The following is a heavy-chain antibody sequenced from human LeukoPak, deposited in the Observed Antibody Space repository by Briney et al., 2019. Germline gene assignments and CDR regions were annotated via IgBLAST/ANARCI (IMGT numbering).Heavy chain of an antibody. CDR2: VSYSGST. CDR1: GGSVSSGSYS. J-gene: IGHJ4*02. D-gene: IGHD6-13*01. Sequence: SETLSLTCTVSGGSVSSGSYSWSWIRQPPGKGLEWIGYVSYSGSTNSNPSLKSRVTISVDTSKNQSSLKLSSVTAADTAVYYCARGGAADYFDYWGQGTLVTVSS. CDR3: ARGGAADYFDY. V-gene: IGHV4-61*01.